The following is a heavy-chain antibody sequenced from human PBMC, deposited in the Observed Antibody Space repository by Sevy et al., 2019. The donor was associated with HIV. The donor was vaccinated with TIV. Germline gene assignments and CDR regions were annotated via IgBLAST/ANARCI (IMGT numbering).Heavy chain of an antibody. D-gene: IGHD3-10*02. J-gene: IGHJ1*01. CDR2: ISTSGSTT. V-gene: IGHV3-48*03. CDR1: GFTFNNYE. Sequence: GGSLRLSCAASGFTFNNYEMYWVRQAPGKGLEWVSFISTSGSTTYYADSVKGRFTISRDNAKNSLFLQMNSLRAEDTAVYYCARDSYCYVIGCVEYFQHWGQGTLVTASS. CDR3: ARDSYCYVIGCVEYFQH.